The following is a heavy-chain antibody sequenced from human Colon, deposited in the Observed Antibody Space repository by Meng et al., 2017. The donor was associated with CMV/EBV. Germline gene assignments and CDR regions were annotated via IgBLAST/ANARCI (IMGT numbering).Heavy chain of an antibody. D-gene: IGHD2-2*02. Sequence: ASVKVSCKASGYDFTNYGVSWVRHAPGQGLEWMAWIAPYNGITNYAQKFQGRVTLTTDISTSTAYLEVKSLRSDDTAVYYCARAYCSSPSCYMGPQYFYYYSMDVWGQGTTVTV. CDR3: ARAYCSSPSCYMGPQYFYYYSMDV. CDR1: GYDFTNYG. J-gene: IGHJ6*02. CDR2: IAPYNGIT. V-gene: IGHV1-18*01.